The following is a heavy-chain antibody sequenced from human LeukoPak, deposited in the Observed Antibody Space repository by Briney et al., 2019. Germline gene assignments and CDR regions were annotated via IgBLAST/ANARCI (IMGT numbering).Heavy chain of an antibody. D-gene: IGHD5-24*01. J-gene: IGHJ4*02. Sequence: PGRSLRLSCAASGFTFDEYTMRWVRQAPGKGLEWVSGISWKSGTIGYADSVKGRFTISRDNAKNSLYLQMNSLRVEDMALYYCVKARRDGYNSWGIFDYWGQGTLVTVSS. V-gene: IGHV3-9*03. CDR3: VKARRDGYNSWGIFDY. CDR1: GFTFDEYT. CDR2: ISWKSGTI.